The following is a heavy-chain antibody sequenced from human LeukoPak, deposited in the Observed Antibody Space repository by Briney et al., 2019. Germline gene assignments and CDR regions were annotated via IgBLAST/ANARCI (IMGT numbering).Heavy chain of an antibody. J-gene: IGHJ4*02. CDR3: AGWYSGSYVYYFDY. CDR2: ISHDGSNS. CDR1: GFTFSSYG. Sequence: PGGSLRLSCAASGFTFSSYGMHWVRQAPGKGLEWVAVISHDGSNSYYADSVKGRFTISRDNSKNTLYLQMNSLRAEDTAVYYCAGWYSGSYVYYFDYWGQGTLVTVSS. V-gene: IGHV3-30*03. D-gene: IGHD1-26*01.